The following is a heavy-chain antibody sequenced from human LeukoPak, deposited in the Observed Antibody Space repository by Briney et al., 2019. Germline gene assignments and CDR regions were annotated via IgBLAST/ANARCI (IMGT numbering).Heavy chain of an antibody. CDR2: INPAGSST. Sequence: GGSLRLSCAASGFNFSSYWMHWVRQAPGKGLVWVSRINPAGSSTSSADSMEGRFTISRDNAKNTLYLQMNSLRAEDTAVYYCARVPTGSYSVDYWGQGTLVTVSS. D-gene: IGHD1-26*01. J-gene: IGHJ4*02. CDR3: ARVPTGSYSVDY. CDR1: GFNFSSYW. V-gene: IGHV3-74*01.